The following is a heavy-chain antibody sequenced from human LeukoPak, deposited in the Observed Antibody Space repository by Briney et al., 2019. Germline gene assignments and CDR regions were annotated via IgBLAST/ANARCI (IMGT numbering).Heavy chain of an antibody. D-gene: IGHD3-22*01. V-gene: IGHV1-24*01. Sequence: ASVKVSCKVSGYTLTELSMHWVRQAPGKGLEWMGGFDPEDGETIYAQKFQGRVTMTRDTSISTAYMELSRLRSDDTAVYYCARGQYYYDSSGYYYSDAFDIWGQGTMVTVSS. CDR1: GYTLTELS. CDR2: FDPEDGET. J-gene: IGHJ3*02. CDR3: ARGQYYYDSSGYYYSDAFDI.